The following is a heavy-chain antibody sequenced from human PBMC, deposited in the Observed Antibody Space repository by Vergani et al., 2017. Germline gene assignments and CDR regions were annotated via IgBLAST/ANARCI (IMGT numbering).Heavy chain of an antibody. Sequence: EVQLVETGGGLIQPGGSLRLSCAASGFTVSSNYMSWVRQAPGKGLEWVSVIYSGGSTYYADSVKGRFTISRDNSKNTLYLQMNSLRAEDTAVYYCAKDRRAAARPNYGMDVWGQGTTVTVSS. CDR2: IYSGGST. J-gene: IGHJ6*02. D-gene: IGHD6-6*01. V-gene: IGHV3-53*02. CDR1: GFTVSSNY. CDR3: AKDRRAAARPNYGMDV.